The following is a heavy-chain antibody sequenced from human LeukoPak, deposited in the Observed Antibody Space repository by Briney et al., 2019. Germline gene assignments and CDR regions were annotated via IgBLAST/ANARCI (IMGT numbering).Heavy chain of an antibody. CDR2: IYYNGST. CDR1: GGSICSSSYF. V-gene: IGHV4-39*01. Sequence: KPSETLSLTCTVSGGSICSSSYFWVWIRQPPGKGLEWIGNIYYNGSTYYNPSLKSRVTISADSSKNQFSLKLSSVTAADTAGYYCARHMEGSLFYYGLAVWGQGTPVTVSS. J-gene: IGHJ6*02. CDR3: ARHMEGSLFYYGLAV. D-gene: IGHD2-15*01.